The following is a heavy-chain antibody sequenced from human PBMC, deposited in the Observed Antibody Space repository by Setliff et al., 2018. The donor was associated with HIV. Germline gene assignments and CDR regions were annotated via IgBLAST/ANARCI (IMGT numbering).Heavy chain of an antibody. CDR1: GFTFSSYA. D-gene: IGHD3-10*01. Sequence: GGSLRLSCAASGFTFSSYAMHWVRQAPGKGLEWVAVRSYDGSNKYYADSVKGRFTISRDNSKNTLYLQMNSLRAEDTAVYYCARSVIGYYYYGMDVWDQGTLVTVSS. CDR3: ARSVIGYYYYGMDV. CDR2: RSYDGSNK. J-gene: IGHJ6*02. V-gene: IGHV3-30*01.